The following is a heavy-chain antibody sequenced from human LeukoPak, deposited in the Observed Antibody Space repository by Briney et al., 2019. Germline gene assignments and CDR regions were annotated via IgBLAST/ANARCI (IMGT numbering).Heavy chain of an antibody. Sequence: ASVKVSCKASGYTFTSYGISWVRQAPGQGLEWMGWISAYNGNTNYAQKLQGRVTMTTDTSTSTAYMELRSLRSDDTAVYYCVRAILRYFDWLLDADAFDIWGQGTMVTVSS. CDR3: VRAILRYFDWLLDADAFDI. D-gene: IGHD3-9*01. CDR2: ISAYNGNT. J-gene: IGHJ3*02. CDR1: GYTFTSYG. V-gene: IGHV1-18*01.